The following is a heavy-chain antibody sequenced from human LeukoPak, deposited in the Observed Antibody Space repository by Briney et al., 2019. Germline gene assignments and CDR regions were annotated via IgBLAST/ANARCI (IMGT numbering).Heavy chain of an antibody. V-gene: IGHV3-33*06. J-gene: IGHJ4*02. CDR3: AKDPAAGISNSFDY. CDR1: GFTFSSYA. D-gene: IGHD6-13*01. CDR2: IWSDGSSK. Sequence: PGRSLRLSCAASGFTFSSYAMHWVRQAPGKGLECVSAIWSDGSSKYYADSVKGRFTISRDNSKNTLYLQMNSLRAEDTAVYYCAKDPAAGISNSFDYWGQGTLVTVSS.